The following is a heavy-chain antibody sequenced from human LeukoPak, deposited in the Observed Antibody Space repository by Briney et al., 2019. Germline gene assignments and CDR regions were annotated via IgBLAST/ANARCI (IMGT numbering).Heavy chain of an antibody. Sequence: GGSLRLSCATSGFTFSSYAMTWVRQAPGKGLEWVSSIVGSGRTTYYADSVRGRFTISRDNSNNTLYLQMSSLRAEDTALYYCAKMGGRLSYYMDVWGKGTTVTVSS. V-gene: IGHV3-23*01. D-gene: IGHD3-16*01. CDR2: IVGSGRTT. CDR1: GFTFSSYA. J-gene: IGHJ6*03. CDR3: AKMGGRLSYYMDV.